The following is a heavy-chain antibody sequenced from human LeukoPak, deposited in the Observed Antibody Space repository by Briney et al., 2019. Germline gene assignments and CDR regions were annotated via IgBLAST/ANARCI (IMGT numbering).Heavy chain of an antibody. D-gene: IGHD2-21*01. CDR2: IKEDGSEK. V-gene: IGHV3-7*01. J-gene: IGHJ4*02. CDR3: ARGVGGADY. Sequence: GGSLRLSCAASGFTYSSYWMSWVRQAPGEGLEWVANIKEDGSEKYYVDSVKGRFTISRDNARDSLYLQMNSLRAEDTAVYYCARGVGGADYWGQGILVTVSS. CDR1: GFTYSSYW.